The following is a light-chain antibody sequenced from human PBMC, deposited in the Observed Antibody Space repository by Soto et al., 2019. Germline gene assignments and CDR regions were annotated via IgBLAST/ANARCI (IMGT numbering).Light chain of an antibody. CDR1: QSVDRY. CDR3: QQRSSRYS. V-gene: IGKV3-11*01. J-gene: IGKJ2*03. Sequence: EILLTQSPATLSLSPGERATLSCRASQSVDRYLAWYQQKPGQAPRVLIYDASNRARGIPARFSGSGSGTDFTLTISSLEPEDFAVYYCQQRSSRYSFGQGTKVDIK. CDR2: DAS.